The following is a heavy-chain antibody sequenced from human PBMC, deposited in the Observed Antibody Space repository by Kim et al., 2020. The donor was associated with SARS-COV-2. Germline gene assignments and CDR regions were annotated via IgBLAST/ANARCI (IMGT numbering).Heavy chain of an antibody. Sequence: GVSLRLSCAASGFTVSSNYMSWVRQAPGKGLEWVSVIYSGGSTYYADSVKGRFTISRDNSKNTLYLQMNSLRAEDTAVYYCARERIVVVPAANVVYYYYGMDVWGQGTTVTVSS. J-gene: IGHJ6*02. CDR3: ARERIVVVPAANVVYYYYGMDV. D-gene: IGHD2-2*01. CDR1: GFTVSSNY. V-gene: IGHV3-66*01. CDR2: IYSGGST.